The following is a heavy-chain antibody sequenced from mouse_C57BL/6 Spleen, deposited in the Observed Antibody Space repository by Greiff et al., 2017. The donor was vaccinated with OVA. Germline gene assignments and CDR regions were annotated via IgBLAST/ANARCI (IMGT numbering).Heavy chain of an antibody. Sequence: EVKVEESEGGLVQPGSSMKLSCTASGFTFSDYYMAWVRQVPEKGLEWVANINYDGSSTYYLDSLKSRFIISRDNAKNILYLQMSSLKSEDTATYYCARDRYYYGSSYWYFDVWGTGTTVTVSS. CDR3: ARDRYYYGSSYWYFDV. CDR1: GFTFSDYY. D-gene: IGHD1-1*01. CDR2: INYDGSST. V-gene: IGHV5-16*01. J-gene: IGHJ1*03.